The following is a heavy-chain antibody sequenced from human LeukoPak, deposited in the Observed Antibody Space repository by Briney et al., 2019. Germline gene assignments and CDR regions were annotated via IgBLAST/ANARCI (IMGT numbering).Heavy chain of an antibody. J-gene: IGHJ5*02. CDR2: ISTSSRYI. CDR1: GFTLSNYD. D-gene: IGHD2-2*01. V-gene: IGHV3-21*01. CDR3: ARADCSSSTCYLRRSWFDP. Sequence: PGGSLRLSCAASGFTLSNYDMNWVRQAPGKGLELVSSISTSSRYIYYKDSVRGRFTISRDDAKNSLYLEMNSLRAEDTAVYYCARADCSSSTCYLRRSWFDPWGQGTLVTVSS.